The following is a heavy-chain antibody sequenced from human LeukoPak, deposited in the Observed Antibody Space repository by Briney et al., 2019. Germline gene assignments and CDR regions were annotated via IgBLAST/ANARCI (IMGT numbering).Heavy chain of an antibody. CDR2: IYYSGST. CDR1: GCSISSYY. Sequence: SETLSLTCSVSGCSISSYYWNWIRQPPGKGLEWIGYIYYSGSTNYNPSLKSRVTISVDTSKNQFSLKLSSVTAADTAVYYCARGRDGYNPFDHWGQGTLVTVSS. J-gene: IGHJ4*02. CDR3: ARGRDGYNPFDH. V-gene: IGHV4-59*01. D-gene: IGHD5-24*01.